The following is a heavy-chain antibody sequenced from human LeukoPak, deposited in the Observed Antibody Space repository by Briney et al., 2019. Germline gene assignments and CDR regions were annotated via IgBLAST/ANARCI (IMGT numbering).Heavy chain of an antibody. CDR1: XXXXSXXX. Sequence: GGSLRLSCAASXXXXSXXXXXXIXXXXXKXXEXVXXXSSSGXHTNYEDSVKGRFTISRDNAKNSLYLQMSSLRADDTAVYYCARVGVITAAGTYDLWGQGTLVTVSS. CDR2: XSSSGXHT. CDR3: ARVGVITAAGTYDL. V-gene: IGHV3-11*06. D-gene: IGHD6-13*01. J-gene: IGHJ5*02.